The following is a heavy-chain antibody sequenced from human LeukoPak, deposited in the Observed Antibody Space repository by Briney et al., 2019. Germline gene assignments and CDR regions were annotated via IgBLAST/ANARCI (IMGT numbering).Heavy chain of an antibody. V-gene: IGHV3-11*05. CDR1: GFTFSDYS. CDR2: ISGGSSHT. Sequence: GGSLRLSCAASGFTFSDYSMTWIRQAPGKGLEWVSYISGGSSHTNYADSVKGRFTFSRDNDKNSLYLQMNSLRAEDTAVYYCARVLVAGNSGYYFDYWGQGTLVTVSS. D-gene: IGHD6-19*01. J-gene: IGHJ4*02. CDR3: ARVLVAGNSGYYFDY.